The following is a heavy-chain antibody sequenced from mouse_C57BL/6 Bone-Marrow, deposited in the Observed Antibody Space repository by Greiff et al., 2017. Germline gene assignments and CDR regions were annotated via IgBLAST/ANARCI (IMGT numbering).Heavy chain of an antibody. J-gene: IGHJ3*01. D-gene: IGHD2-4*01. Sequence: VKLVESGAELMKPGASVKLSCKATGYTFTGYWIEWVKQRPGHGLEWIGEILPGSGSPKYNEKFKGKATFTADTSSNTAYMQLSSLTTEDSAIYYCAKRTIYYDYDEGSYWCQGTLVTVSA. CDR1: GYTFTGYW. V-gene: IGHV1-9*01. CDR2: ILPGSGSP. CDR3: AKRTIYYDYDEGSY.